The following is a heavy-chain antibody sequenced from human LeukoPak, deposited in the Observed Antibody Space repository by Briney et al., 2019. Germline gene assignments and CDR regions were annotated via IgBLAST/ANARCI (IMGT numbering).Heavy chain of an antibody. J-gene: IGHJ5*02. V-gene: IGHV1-46*01. CDR1: GYTFTSCY. D-gene: IGHD2-2*01. CDR2: INPSGGST. Sequence: ASVKVSCKASGYTFTSCYMHWVRQAPGQGLEWIGIINPSGGSTSYAQKFQGRVTMTRDTSTSTVYRELSSLRSEDTAVYYCARAGYCSSTSCRNWFDPWGQGTLVTVSS. CDR3: ARAGYCSSTSCRNWFDP.